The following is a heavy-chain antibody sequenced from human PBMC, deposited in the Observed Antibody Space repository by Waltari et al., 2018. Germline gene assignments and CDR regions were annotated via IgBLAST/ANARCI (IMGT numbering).Heavy chain of an antibody. CDR1: GFTFDDYA. CDR3: AKVYYGMDV. J-gene: IGHJ6*02. Sequence: EVQLVESGGGLVQPGRSLRLSCAASGFTFDDYAMHWVRQAPGKGLGGVSGISWNSGSIGYADSVKGRFTISRDNAKNSLYLQMNSLRAEDTALYYCAKVYYGMDVWGQGTTVTVSS. V-gene: IGHV3-9*01. CDR2: ISWNSGSI.